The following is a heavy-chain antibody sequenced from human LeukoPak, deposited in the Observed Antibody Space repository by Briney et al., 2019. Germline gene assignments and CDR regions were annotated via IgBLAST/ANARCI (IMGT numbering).Heavy chain of an antibody. V-gene: IGHV1-69*05. CDR3: ARVPAMRDCGGDCSAAYYYYMDV. J-gene: IGHJ6*03. D-gene: IGHD2-21*01. CDR2: IIPIFGTA. Sequence: SVKVSCKASGGTFSSYAISWVRQALGQGLEWMGGIIPIFGTANYAQKFQGRVTITTDESTSTAYMELSSLRSEDTAVYYCARVPAMRDCGGDCSAAYYYYMDVWGKGTTVTVSS. CDR1: GGTFSSYA.